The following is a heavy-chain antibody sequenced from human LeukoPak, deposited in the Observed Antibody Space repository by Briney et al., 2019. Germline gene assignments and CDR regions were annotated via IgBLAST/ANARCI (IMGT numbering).Heavy chain of an antibody. V-gene: IGHV1-18*01. CDR2: ISAYNGNT. CDR3: ARGSSYYYDSSGPFGY. J-gene: IGHJ4*02. Sequence: ASVKVSCKASGYTFTSYGISWVRQAPGQGLEWMGWISAYNGNTNYAQKLQGSVTMTTDTSTSTAYMELRSLRSDDTAVYYCARGSSYYYDSSGPFGYWGQGTLVTVSS. D-gene: IGHD3-22*01. CDR1: GYTFTSYG.